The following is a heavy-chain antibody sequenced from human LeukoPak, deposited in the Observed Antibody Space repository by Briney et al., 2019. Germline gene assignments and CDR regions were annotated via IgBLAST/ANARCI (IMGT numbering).Heavy chain of an antibody. CDR3: AKDFGRRYCSGGSCQDDY. CDR1: GFTFSSYA. V-gene: IGHV3-23*01. D-gene: IGHD2-15*01. Sequence: GGSLRLSCAASGFTFSSYAMSWVRQAPGKGLEWVSAISGSGGSTYYADSVKGRFTISRDNSKNTLYLQMNSLRAEDTAVYYCAKDFGRRYCSGGSCQDDYWGQGTLVTVSS. CDR2: ISGSGGST. J-gene: IGHJ4*02.